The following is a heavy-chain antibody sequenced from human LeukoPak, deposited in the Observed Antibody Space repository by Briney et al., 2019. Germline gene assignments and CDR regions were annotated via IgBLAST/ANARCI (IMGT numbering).Heavy chain of an antibody. J-gene: IGHJ4*02. CDR3: ARGPTIYNKYYFDY. CDR1: GGSFSGYY. V-gene: IGHV4-34*01. CDR2: INHSGST. Sequence: SETLSPTCAVYGGSFSGYYWSWIRQPPGKGLEWIGEINHSGSTNYNPSLKSRVTISVDTSKNQFSLKLSSVTAADTAVYYCARGPTIYNKYYFDYWGQGTLVTVSS. D-gene: IGHD1-1*01.